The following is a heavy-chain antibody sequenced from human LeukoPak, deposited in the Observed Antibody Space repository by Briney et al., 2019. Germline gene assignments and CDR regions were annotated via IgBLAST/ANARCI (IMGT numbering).Heavy chain of an antibody. D-gene: IGHD2-15*01. V-gene: IGHV3-15*01. J-gene: IGHJ4*02. CDR2: SKGKTNGWTT. Sequence: AGGSLRLSRAASGFAFSNAWMSWVRQAPGKGLEWVGRSKGKTNGWTTDYAAPVKGRFTISRDDSKNTLYLQMSSLTTEDTAVYYCTTSDYSAEDYWGQGTLVTVSS. CDR3: TTSDYSAEDY. CDR1: GFAFSNAW.